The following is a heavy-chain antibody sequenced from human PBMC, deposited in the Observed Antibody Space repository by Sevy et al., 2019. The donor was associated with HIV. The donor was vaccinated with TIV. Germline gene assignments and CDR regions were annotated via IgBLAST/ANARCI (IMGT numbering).Heavy chain of an antibody. D-gene: IGHD3-10*01. Sequence: GGSLRLSCAASGFTFSSYSMNWVRQAPGKGLEWVSYISSSSSTIYYADSVKGRFTISRDNAKNSLYLQTNSLRAEDTAVYYCARGPYYYGSGTLDYWGQGTLVTVSS. CDR2: ISSSSSTI. J-gene: IGHJ4*02. CDR3: ARGPYYYGSGTLDY. V-gene: IGHV3-48*01. CDR1: GFTFSSYS.